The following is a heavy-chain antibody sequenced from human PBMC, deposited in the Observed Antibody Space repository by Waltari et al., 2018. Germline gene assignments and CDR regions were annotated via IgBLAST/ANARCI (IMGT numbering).Heavy chain of an antibody. CDR2: IYYSGST. CDR1: GGSISRHY. V-gene: IGHV4-59*11. Sequence: QVQLQESGPGLVKPSETLSLTCTVSGGSISRHYWSWLRQPPGKGLEWIGYIYYSGSTNYNPSLKSRVTISVDTSKNQFSLKLSSVAAADTAVYYCARREKTIFGVVYDYWGQGTLVTVSS. D-gene: IGHD3-3*01. J-gene: IGHJ4*02. CDR3: ARREKTIFGVVYDY.